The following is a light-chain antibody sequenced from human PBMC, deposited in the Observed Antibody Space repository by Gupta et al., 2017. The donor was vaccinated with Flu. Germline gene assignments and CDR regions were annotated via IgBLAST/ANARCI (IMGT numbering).Light chain of an antibody. CDR3: SQALQAPWA. CDR1: HRLLHSNGYKY. CDR2: LGS. V-gene: IGKV2-28*01. Sequence: IAMMPPPPSLPVPTAEQPPIFCECSHRLLHSNGYKYLDWYLQKPVQSPQLLIFLGSSRAAGVPSRFSGSGSGTDFTLKSSRVEAEDVVIYYCSQALQAPWACGQGTKVEIK. J-gene: IGKJ1*01.